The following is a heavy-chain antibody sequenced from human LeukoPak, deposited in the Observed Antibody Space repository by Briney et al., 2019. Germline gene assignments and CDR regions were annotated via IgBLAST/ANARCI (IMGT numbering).Heavy chain of an antibody. D-gene: IGHD3-3*01. CDR2: INHSGST. CDR3: ARGPFWSGYYLRSYYGMDV. CDR1: GGSFSGYY. J-gene: IGHJ6*02. V-gene: IGHV4-34*01. Sequence: SETLSLTCAVYGGSFSGYYWSWISQPPGKGLEWIGEINHSGSTNYNPSLKSRVTISVDTSKNQFSLKLSSVTAADTAVYYCARGPFWSGYYLRSYYGMDVWGQGTTVTVSS.